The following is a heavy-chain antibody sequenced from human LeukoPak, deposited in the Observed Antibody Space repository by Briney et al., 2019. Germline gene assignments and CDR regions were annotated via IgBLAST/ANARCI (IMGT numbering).Heavy chain of an antibody. CDR2: INPNSGGT. CDR1: GYTFTGYY. V-gene: IGHV1-2*02. CDR3: ARESGITIFGDY. Sequence: ASVKVSCKASGYTFTGYYMHWVRQAPGQGLEWMAWINPNSGGTNYAQKFQGRVTMTRDTSISTAYMELSRLRSDDTAVYYCARESGITIFGDYWGQGTLVTVSS. J-gene: IGHJ4*02. D-gene: IGHD3-3*01.